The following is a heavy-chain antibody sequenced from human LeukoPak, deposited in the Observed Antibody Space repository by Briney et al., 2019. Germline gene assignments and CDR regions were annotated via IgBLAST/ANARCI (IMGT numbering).Heavy chain of an antibody. J-gene: IGHJ4*02. CDR3: ARETGGLFDY. V-gene: IGHV1-2*04. Sequence: ASVKVSCKASGYTFTGYYMHWVRQAPGQGREWMGWINPNSGGTNYAQKFKGWVTMNRDTSISTAYMELSRLRSDDTAVYCCARETGGLFDYWGQGTLVTVSS. D-gene: IGHD2-8*02. CDR1: GYTFTGYY. CDR2: INPNSGGT.